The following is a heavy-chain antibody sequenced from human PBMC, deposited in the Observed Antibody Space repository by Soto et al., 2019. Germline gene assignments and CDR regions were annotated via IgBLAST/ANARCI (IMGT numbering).Heavy chain of an antibody. CDR1: GFTFSSYA. CDR3: AKDRPTYYYDSSGYYGSYFDY. CDR2: ISTNGGST. V-gene: IGHV3-64*04. Sequence: GGSLRLSCAASGFTFSSYAMHWVRQAPGKGLEYFSAISTNGGSTYYADSVKGRFTISRDNSKNTLYLQMNSLRVEDTAVYYCAKDRPTYYYDSSGYYGSYFDYWGQGTLVTVSS. J-gene: IGHJ4*02. D-gene: IGHD3-22*01.